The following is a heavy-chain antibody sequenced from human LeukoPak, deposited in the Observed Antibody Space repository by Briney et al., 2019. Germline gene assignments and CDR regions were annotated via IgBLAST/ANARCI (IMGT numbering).Heavy chain of an antibody. V-gene: IGHV3-30*02. Sequence: GGSLRLSCAASGFTFSDYGMHWVRQAPGKGLEWVAFIQYSGGTKYYADSVKGRFTISRDNSKNTLYLQMNSLRAEDTAVYYCAKDTWDGTSGYYWRWGQGALVTVSS. CDR1: GFTFSDYG. J-gene: IGHJ4*02. D-gene: IGHD3-22*01. CDR2: IQYSGGTK. CDR3: AKDTWDGTSGYYWR.